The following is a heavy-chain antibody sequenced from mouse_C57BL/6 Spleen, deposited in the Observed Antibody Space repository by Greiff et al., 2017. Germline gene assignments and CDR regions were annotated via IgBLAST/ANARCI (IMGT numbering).Heavy chain of an antibody. D-gene: IGHD1-1*01. CDR2: IWSGGST. Sequence: VQLVESGPGLVQPSPSLSITCTVSGFSLTSYGVHWVRQSPGKGLEWLGVIWSGGSTDYNAAFISRLSISKDNSKCQVFFKMNSLQDDDIAIYYCASPDGSSHYAMDYWGQGTSVTVSS. J-gene: IGHJ4*01. V-gene: IGHV2-2*01. CDR3: ASPDGSSHYAMDY. CDR1: GFSLTSYG.